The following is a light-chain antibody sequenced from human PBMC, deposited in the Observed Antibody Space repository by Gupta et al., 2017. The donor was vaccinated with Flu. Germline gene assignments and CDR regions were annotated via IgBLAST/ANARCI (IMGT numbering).Light chain of an antibody. V-gene: IGKV1-39*01. CDR1: QGISSY. Sequence: IQITLSPSSLSASVGDRVTITCRASQGISSYLDWYQQKPGKAPKLLIYAASSLQSGVPSRFSGSGSGTDFTLTISSLQPEDSATYYCQQIDSTLYAFGQGTKLDIK. J-gene: IGKJ2*01. CDR3: QQIDSTLYA. CDR2: AAS.